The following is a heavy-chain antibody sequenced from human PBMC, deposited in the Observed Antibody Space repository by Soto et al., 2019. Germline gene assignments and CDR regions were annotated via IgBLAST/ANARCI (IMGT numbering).Heavy chain of an antibody. Sequence: QLQLQESGPGLVKPSETLSLTCTVSGGSISSSSYYWGWIRQPPGKGLEWIGSIYYSGSTYYNPSLKSRVTISVDTSKNQFSLKLSSVTAADTAVYYCDAVTSTTGWYFDLWGRGTLVTVSS. D-gene: IGHD2-21*02. V-gene: IGHV4-39*01. CDR3: DAVTSTTGWYFDL. CDR2: IYYSGST. J-gene: IGHJ2*01. CDR1: GGSISSSSYY.